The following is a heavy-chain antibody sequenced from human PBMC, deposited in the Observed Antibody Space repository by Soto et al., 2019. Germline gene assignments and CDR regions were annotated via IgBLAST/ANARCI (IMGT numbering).Heavy chain of an antibody. CDR3: ARDPYIYGSGSYYDY. CDR1: GFTFSSYS. CDR2: ISSSSSI. J-gene: IGHJ4*02. D-gene: IGHD3-10*01. Sequence: GGSLRLSCAASGFTFSSYSMNWVRQAPGKGLEWVSYISSSSSIYYGDSVKGRFTISRDNAKNSLYLQMNSLRDEDTAVYYCARDPYIYGSGSYYDYWGQGTLVTVSS. V-gene: IGHV3-48*02.